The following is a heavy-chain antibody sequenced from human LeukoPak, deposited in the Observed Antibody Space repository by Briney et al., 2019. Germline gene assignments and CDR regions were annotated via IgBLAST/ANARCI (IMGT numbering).Heavy chain of an antibody. V-gene: IGHV3-48*01. CDR2: ISGSSSTI. CDR3: ARGSPYFYDTNGYYYAFDF. D-gene: IGHD3-22*01. CDR1: GFTFSTYR. J-gene: IGHJ3*01. Sequence: GGSLRLSCAASGFTFSTYRMNWVRQAPGKGLQWISYISGSSSTIYYADSVKGRFTISRDNAKNSLYLQMNSLRAEDTAVYYCARGSPYFYDTNGYYYAFDFWGQGTMVTVSS.